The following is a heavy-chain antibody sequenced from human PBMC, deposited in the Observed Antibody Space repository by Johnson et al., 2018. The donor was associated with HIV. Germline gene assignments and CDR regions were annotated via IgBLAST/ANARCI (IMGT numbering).Heavy chain of an antibody. D-gene: IGHD3-22*01. J-gene: IGHJ3*02. CDR2: ISYDGTNK. V-gene: IGHV3-30*14. CDR3: ASDLTRITMIVVVPQAFDI. CDR1: EFTFSNYA. Sequence: QVQLVESGGGVVQPGRSLRLSCAASEFTFSNYAIHWVRQAPGKGLEWVAVISYDGTNKYYADLVKGRFTISRDNSKNTLYLQMGSLGAEDMAVYYCASDLTRITMIVVVPQAFDIWGQGTMVTVSS.